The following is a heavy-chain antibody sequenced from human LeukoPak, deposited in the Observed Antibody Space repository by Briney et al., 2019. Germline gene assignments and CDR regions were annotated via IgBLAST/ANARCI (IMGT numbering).Heavy chain of an antibody. CDR1: GYTFTGYY. J-gene: IGHJ4*02. Sequence: ASVKVSCKASGYTFTGYYMRWVRQAPGQGLEWMGWINPNSGGTNYAQKFQGRVTMTRDTSISTAYMELSRLRSDDTAVYYCARVDFWSGYYGGRFDYWGQGTLVTVSS. D-gene: IGHD3-3*01. CDR2: INPNSGGT. V-gene: IGHV1-2*02. CDR3: ARVDFWSGYYGGRFDY.